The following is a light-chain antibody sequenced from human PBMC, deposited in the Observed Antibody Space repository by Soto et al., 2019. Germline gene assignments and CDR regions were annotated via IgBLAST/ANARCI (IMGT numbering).Light chain of an antibody. CDR2: GNN. J-gene: IGLJ1*01. CDR1: SSNIGAGYD. Sequence: QAVVTQPPSVSGAPGQRVTISCTGSSSNIGAGYDVHWYQQLPGTAPKLLIYGNNNRPSGVPDRFSGSKSGTSDSLAITGLQAEDEADYYCQSYDSSLSGYVFGTGTKVTV. V-gene: IGLV1-40*01. CDR3: QSYDSSLSGYV.